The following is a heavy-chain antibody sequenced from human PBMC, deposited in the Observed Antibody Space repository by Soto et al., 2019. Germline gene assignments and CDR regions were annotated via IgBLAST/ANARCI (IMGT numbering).Heavy chain of an antibody. Sequence: PSETMSLTCAVYGGSFSGYYWSWIRQPPGKGLEWIGEINHSGSTNYNPSLKSRVTISVDTSKNQFSLKLSSVTAADTAVYYCARGGWSRGYPIYWGQGTMGTVSS. CDR2: INHSGST. CDR1: GGSFSGYY. D-gene: IGHD2-15*01. CDR3: ARGGWSRGYPIY. J-gene: IGHJ4*02. V-gene: IGHV4-34*01.